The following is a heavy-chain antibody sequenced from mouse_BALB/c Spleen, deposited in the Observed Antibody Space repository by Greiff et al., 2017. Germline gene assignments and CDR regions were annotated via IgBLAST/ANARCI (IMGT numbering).Heavy chain of an antibody. D-gene: IGHD4-1*01. Sequence: DVKVEESGGGLVQPGGSMKLSCVASGFTFSNYWMNWVRQSPEKGLEWVAEIRLKSNNYATHYAESVKGRFTISRDDSKSSVYLQMNNLRAEDTGIYYCTTGTFAYWGQGTLVTVSA. CDR2: IRLKSNNYAT. CDR1: GFTFSNYW. J-gene: IGHJ3*01. CDR3: TTGTFAY. V-gene: IGHV6-6*02.